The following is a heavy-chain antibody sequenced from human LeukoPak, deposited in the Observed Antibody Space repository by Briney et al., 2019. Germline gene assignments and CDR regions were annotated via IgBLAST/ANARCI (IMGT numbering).Heavy chain of an antibody. D-gene: IGHD6-6*01. CDR3: ARGAYSSSAAYYYYYMDV. CDR1: GYTFTGYY. Sequence: ASVKVSCKASGYTFTGYYMHWVRQAPGQGLEWMGWINPNSGGTNYAQKFQGRVTMTRNTSISTAYMELSSLRSEDTAVYYCARGAYSSSAAYYYYYMDVWGKGTTVTVSS. J-gene: IGHJ6*03. V-gene: IGHV1-2*02. CDR2: INPNSGGT.